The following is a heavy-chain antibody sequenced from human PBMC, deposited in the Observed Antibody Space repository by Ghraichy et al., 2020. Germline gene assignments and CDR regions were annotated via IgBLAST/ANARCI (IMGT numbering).Heavy chain of an antibody. V-gene: IGHV3-23*01. CDR3: AKGLHNWNDISRFDP. CDR1: GFTFSSYA. J-gene: IGHJ5*02. D-gene: IGHD1-20*01. Sequence: GGSLRLSCAASGFTFSSYAMSWVRQAPGKGLEWVSGISGSGSSTYYADSVKGRFTVSRDKSMNTLYLQMNSLRAEDTAVYYCAKGLHNWNDISRFDPWGQGTLVTVSS. CDR2: ISGSGSST.